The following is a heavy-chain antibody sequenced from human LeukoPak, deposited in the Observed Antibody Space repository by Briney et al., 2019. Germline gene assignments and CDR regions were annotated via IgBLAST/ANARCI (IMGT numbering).Heavy chain of an antibody. V-gene: IGHV1-18*01. Sequence: ASVKVSCKASGYTFTKYGVSWVRQAPGQGLEWMGWISAYNGDIKYAQRGKGRVTMTTDTSTSTVYMELRSLRSDDTAVYYCARESGSDAFDIWGQGIMVTVSS. J-gene: IGHJ3*02. CDR1: GYTFTKYG. CDR3: ARESGSDAFDI. CDR2: ISAYNGDI.